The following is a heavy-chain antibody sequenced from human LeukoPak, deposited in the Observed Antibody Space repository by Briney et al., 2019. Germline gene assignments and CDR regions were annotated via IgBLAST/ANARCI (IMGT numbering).Heavy chain of an antibody. J-gene: IGHJ4*02. CDR3: ARDATYSGSYYFDY. V-gene: IGHV3-21*01. CDR2: ISSSSGYI. CDR1: GFTFSSYS. D-gene: IGHD1-26*01. Sequence: GGSLRLSCEASGFTFSSYSMNWVRQAPGKGLEWVSSISSSSGYIYYADSVKGRFTISRDNAKNSLYLQMNSLRAEDTAVCYCARDATYSGSYYFDYWGQGTLVTVSS.